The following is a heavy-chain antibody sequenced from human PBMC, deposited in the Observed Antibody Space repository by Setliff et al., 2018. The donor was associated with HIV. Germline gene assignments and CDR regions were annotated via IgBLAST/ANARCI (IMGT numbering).Heavy chain of an antibody. J-gene: IGHJ3*02. V-gene: IGHV4-4*02. Sequence: SETLSLTCAIFGDSISSSNWWSWVRQPPGKGLEWIGDIYHSGRTNYNPSLKSRLTITVDTSKHRFSLRLTFLTAADTAVYYCARLSPLRAFDIWGQGTMVTVSS. CDR1: GDSISSSNW. CDR3: ARLSPLRAFDI. CDR2: IYHSGRT.